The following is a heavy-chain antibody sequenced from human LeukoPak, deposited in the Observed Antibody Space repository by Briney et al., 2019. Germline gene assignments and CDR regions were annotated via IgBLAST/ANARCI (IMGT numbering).Heavy chain of an antibody. CDR1: GYSISSNYY. CDR3: ARRGGEGRCLMSWFDP. J-gene: IGHJ5*02. CDR2: IHHSGNT. D-gene: IGHD5-24*01. Sequence: SETLSLTCSVSGYSISSNYYWAWIRPTPGRGLEWIGSIHHSGNTYHNPSLKSRLTISVDTSKNQLSLKLNSVTATDTAVDFCARRGGEGRCLMSWFDPWGQGTLVTVSS. V-gene: IGHV4-38-2*01.